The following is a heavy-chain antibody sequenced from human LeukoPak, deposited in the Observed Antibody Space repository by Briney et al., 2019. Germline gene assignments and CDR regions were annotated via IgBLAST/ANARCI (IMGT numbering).Heavy chain of an antibody. V-gene: IGHV1-69*13. CDR3: ARGEEDVDTAMVTYYYYTDV. Sequence: SVKVSCKASGGTFSSYAISWVRQAPGQGLEWMGGIIPIFGTANYAQKFQGRVTITADESTSTAYMELSSLRSEDTAVYYCARGEEDVDTAMVTYYYYTDVWGKGTTVTVSS. D-gene: IGHD5-18*01. CDR1: GGTFSSYA. J-gene: IGHJ6*03. CDR2: IIPIFGTA.